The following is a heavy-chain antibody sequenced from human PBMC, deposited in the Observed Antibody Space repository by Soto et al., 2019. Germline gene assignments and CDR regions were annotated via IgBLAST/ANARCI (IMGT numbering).Heavy chain of an antibody. CDR1: GGSVSSGSYY. D-gene: IGHD3-3*01. CDR3: ARARVRDFWSGYCNWFDP. J-gene: IGHJ5*02. Sequence: PSETLSLTCTVSGGSVSSGSYYWSWIRQPPGKRLEWIGYIYYSGSTNYNPSLKSRVTISVDTSKNQFSLKLSSVTAADTAVYYCARARVRDFWSGYCNWFDPWGQGTLVTVSS. V-gene: IGHV4-61*01. CDR2: IYYSGST.